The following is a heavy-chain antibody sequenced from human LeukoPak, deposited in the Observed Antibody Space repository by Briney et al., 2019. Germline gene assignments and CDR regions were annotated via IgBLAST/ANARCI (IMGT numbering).Heavy chain of an antibody. D-gene: IGHD2-21*02. Sequence: TLSLTCTVSGGSISSGGYYWSWIRQHPGKGLEWIGYIYYSGSIYYDPSLKSRATISVDTSKKQFSLMLSSVTAADTAVYYCARVAPDDSAFDYWGQGALVTVSS. J-gene: IGHJ4*02. CDR3: ARVAPDDSAFDY. CDR2: IYYSGSI. CDR1: GGSISSGGYY. V-gene: IGHV4-31*03.